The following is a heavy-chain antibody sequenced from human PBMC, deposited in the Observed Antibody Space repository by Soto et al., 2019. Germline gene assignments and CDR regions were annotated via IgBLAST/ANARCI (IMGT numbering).Heavy chain of an antibody. V-gene: IGHV4-4*02. CDR1: GGSISSNNW. CDR3: ARVYSGSYSDS. D-gene: IGHD1-26*01. J-gene: IGHJ4*02. CDR2: IFHSGST. Sequence: PSETLSLTCAVSGGSISSNNWWSWVRQPPGKGLEWIGEIFHSGSTHYSLSLKSRVTISVDKSKNHFSLNLTSVTAADTAVYYCARVYSGSYSDSWGQGTLVTVSS.